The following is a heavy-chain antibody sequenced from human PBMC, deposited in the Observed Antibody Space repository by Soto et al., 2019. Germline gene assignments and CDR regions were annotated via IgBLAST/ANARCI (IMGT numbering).Heavy chain of an antibody. CDR3: ARDIELGIFDY. CDR2: IYYSGST. V-gene: IGHV4-31*03. D-gene: IGHD7-27*01. CDR1: GGSISSGGYY. Sequence: TLSLTCPVSGGSISSGGYYWSWIRQHPGKGLEWIGYIYYSGSTYYNPSLKSRVTISVDTSKNQFSLKLSSVTAADTAVYYCARDIELGIFDYWGQGNLVTVSS. J-gene: IGHJ4*02.